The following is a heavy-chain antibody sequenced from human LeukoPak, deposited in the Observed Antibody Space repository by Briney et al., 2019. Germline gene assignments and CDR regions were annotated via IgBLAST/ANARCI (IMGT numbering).Heavy chain of an antibody. CDR2: INHSGST. Sequence: SETLSLTCAVYGGSFSGYYWSWIRQPPGKGLEGMGEINHSGSTNYSTSLTSRVTISVDTSKNQFSLKLSSVTAADTAVYYCARGSGHYYYYYMDVWGKGTTVTVSS. J-gene: IGHJ6*03. CDR3: ARGSGHYYYYYMDV. CDR1: GGSFSGYY. D-gene: IGHD3-10*01. V-gene: IGHV4-34*01.